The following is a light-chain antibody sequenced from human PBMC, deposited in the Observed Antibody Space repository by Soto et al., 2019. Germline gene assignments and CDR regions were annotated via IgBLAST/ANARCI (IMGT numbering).Light chain of an antibody. V-gene: IGKV1-5*03. CDR1: QSIDSW. CDR2: KAS. CDR3: QPYNSYSRT. J-gene: IGKJ1*01. Sequence: DIQMTQSPSTLSASVGDRVTITCRASQSIDSWLAWYQHKPGKAPKLLIFKASTLETGVPSRFSGSGSEPAFTLTLSSLQPDDSATYYCQPYNSYSRTFGQGTKVEIK.